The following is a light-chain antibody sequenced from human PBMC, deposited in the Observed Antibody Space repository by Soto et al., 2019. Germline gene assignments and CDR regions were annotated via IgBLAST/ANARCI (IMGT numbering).Light chain of an antibody. CDR3: QQYVISVT. Sequence: EIVLTQSPGTLSLSPGERATLSCRASQSVSSSYLAWYQQKPGQAPRLLIYDASNRATGIPARFSGSGSGTNFTLTISSLEPEDSAMYYCQQYVISVTFGQGTRLENK. CDR1: QSVSSSY. V-gene: IGKV3-20*01. J-gene: IGKJ5*01. CDR2: DAS.